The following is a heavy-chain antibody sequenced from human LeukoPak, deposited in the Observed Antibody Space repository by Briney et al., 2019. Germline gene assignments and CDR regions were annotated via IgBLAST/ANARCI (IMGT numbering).Heavy chain of an antibody. J-gene: IGHJ4*02. V-gene: IGHV3-30*18. CDR2: ISNDGSNK. CDR1: GFTFSSYD. CDR3: AKDGRFYYDSGVDHFDY. D-gene: IGHD3-22*01. Sequence: PGGSLRLSCAASGFTFSSYDMHWVRQAPGKGLEWVALISNDGSNKYYTDSVKGRFTISRDNSKNTLYLQMNSLRAEDTAAYYCAKDGRFYYDSGVDHFDYWGQGTLVTVSS.